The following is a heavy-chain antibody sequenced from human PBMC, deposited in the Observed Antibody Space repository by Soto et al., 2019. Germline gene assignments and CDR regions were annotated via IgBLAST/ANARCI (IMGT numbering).Heavy chain of an antibody. V-gene: IGHV1-8*01. J-gene: IGHJ5*02. Sequence: ASVKVSCKASGYSFTNNDVSWVRQAAGQGLEWMGWMNPGSGDTGYAQKFQGRVTMTRDISTATAYMELSSLRSDDTATYYCARMATFGSLNWFDPWGQGTLVTVSS. CDR1: GYSFTNND. CDR2: MNPGSGDT. D-gene: IGHD3-16*01. CDR3: ARMATFGSLNWFDP.